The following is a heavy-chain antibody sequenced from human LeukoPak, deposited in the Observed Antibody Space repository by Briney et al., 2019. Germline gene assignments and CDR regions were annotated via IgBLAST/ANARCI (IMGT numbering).Heavy chain of an antibody. CDR1: GFTFSSYW. J-gene: IGHJ6*02. Sequence: GGSLRLSCAASGFTFSSYWMHWVRQAPGKGLVWVSRINSDGSSTSYADSVKGRFTISRDNAKNSLYLQMNSLRAEDTAVYYCARVQSYSSGWYGPYYGMDVWGQGTTVTVSS. CDR3: ARVQSYSSGWYGPYYGMDV. V-gene: IGHV3-74*01. CDR2: INSDGSST. D-gene: IGHD6-19*01.